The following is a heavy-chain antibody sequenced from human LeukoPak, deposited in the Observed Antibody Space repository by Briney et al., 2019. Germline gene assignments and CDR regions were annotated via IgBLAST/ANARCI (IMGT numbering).Heavy chain of an antibody. D-gene: IGHD3-3*02. CDR2: ISNIGSTT. CDR3: ASDISNKGFDY. J-gene: IGHJ4*02. Sequence: GSLRLSCAASGLTLSNYYMSRIRQAPGKGLEWVSYISNIGSTTHHADSVKGRFTISRDNAKNSLYLQMNSLRAEDTAVYYCASDISNKGFDYWGQGTLVTASS. V-gene: IGHV3-11*04. CDR1: GLTLSNYY.